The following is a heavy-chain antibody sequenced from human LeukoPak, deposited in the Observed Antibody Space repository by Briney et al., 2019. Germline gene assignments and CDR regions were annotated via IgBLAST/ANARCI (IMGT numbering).Heavy chain of an antibody. V-gene: IGHV3-48*03. Sequence: GGSLRLSCAASGFTFSSYEMNWVRQAPGKGLEWVSYISSSGSTIYYADSVKGRFPISRDNAKNSLYLQMNSLRAEDTALYYCAREPNDYGDAFDYWGQGTLVTVSS. D-gene: IGHD4-17*01. CDR3: AREPNDYGDAFDY. CDR2: ISSSGSTI. CDR1: GFTFSSYE. J-gene: IGHJ4*02.